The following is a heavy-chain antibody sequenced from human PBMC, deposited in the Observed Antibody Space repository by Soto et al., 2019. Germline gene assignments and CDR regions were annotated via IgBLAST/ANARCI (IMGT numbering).Heavy chain of an antibody. J-gene: IGHJ6*02. V-gene: IGHV3-15*07. D-gene: IGHD4-17*01. CDR3: TTDSLALRVTMAGRGWYYYYGMDV. CDR1: GFTFSNAW. CDR2: IKSKTDGGTT. Sequence: PGGSLRLSCAASGFTFSNAWMNWVRQAPGKGLEWVGRIKSKTDGGTTDYAAPVKGRFTISRDDSKNTLYLQMNSLKTEDTAVYYCTTDSLALRVTMAGRGWYYYYGMDVWGQGTTVTVSS.